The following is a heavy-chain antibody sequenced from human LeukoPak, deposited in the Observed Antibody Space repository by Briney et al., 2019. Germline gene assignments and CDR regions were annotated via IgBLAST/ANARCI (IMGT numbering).Heavy chain of an antibody. V-gene: IGHV4-34*01. CDR1: GGSFSGYY. D-gene: IGHD3-10*01. CDR2: INHSGST. Sequence: SETLSLTCAVYGGSFSGYYWSWIRQPPGKGLEWIGEINHSGSTNYNPSLKSRVTISVDTSKNQFSLRLSSVTAADTAVYYCARYGSGSFDYWGQGTLVTVSS. J-gene: IGHJ4*02. CDR3: ARYGSGSFDY.